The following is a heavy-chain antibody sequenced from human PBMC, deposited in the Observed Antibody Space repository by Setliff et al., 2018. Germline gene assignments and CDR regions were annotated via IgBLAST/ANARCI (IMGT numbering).Heavy chain of an antibody. CDR1: GFAFSSFA. V-gene: IGHV3-23*01. D-gene: IGHD2-21*02. Sequence: HPGGSLRLSCAASGFAFSSFAMTWVRQAPGKRLEWVSTISGAGGNMYYADSVQGRFVISRDNSMNTLYLQMNRLSAEDTAVFYCVKGSDPYYFYYMDVCGKGTTVTVSS. CDR2: ISGAGGNM. J-gene: IGHJ6*03. CDR3: VKGSDPYYFYYMDV.